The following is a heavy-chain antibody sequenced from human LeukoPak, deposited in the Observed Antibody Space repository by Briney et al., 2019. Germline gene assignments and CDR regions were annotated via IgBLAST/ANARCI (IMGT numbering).Heavy chain of an antibody. J-gene: IGHJ4*02. D-gene: IGHD7-27*01. Sequence: AGSLTLTCVVYGCTFGDVFMSWVRQPPGKGLEWVAAISYNGPSTDYADSVKGRFAISRDNSKNTLYLQMNSLRAEDTAVYYCARRTGGTKDYWGQGTQVTVSS. V-gene: IGHV3-23*01. CDR2: ISYNGPST. CDR3: ARRTGGTKDY. CDR1: GCTFGDVF.